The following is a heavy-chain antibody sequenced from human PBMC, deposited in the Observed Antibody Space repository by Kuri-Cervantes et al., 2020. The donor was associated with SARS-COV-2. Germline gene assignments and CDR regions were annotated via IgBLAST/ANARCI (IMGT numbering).Heavy chain of an antibody. CDR1: GGTFSSHS. CDR2: IIPLLGTI. Sequence: SVKVSCKASGGTFSSHSITWVRQAPGQGLGWMGRIIPLLGTINHAQKLQGRVTMTTDTSTSTAYMELRSLRSDDTAVYYCAREDYDFWSGYSDYWGQGTLVTVSS. J-gene: IGHJ4*02. V-gene: IGHV1-69*08. CDR3: AREDYDFWSGYSDY. D-gene: IGHD3-3*01.